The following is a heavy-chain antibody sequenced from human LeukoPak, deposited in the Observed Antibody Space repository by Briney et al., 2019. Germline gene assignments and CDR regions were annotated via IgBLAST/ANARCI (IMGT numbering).Heavy chain of an antibody. Sequence: ASVKVSCKVSGYTLTELSMHWVRQAPGKGLEWMGGFDPEDGETIYAQKFQGRVTMTEDTSTDTGYMELSSLRSEDTAVYYCLLGGYCTNGACYTGEYFDYWGQGTLVTVSS. CDR3: LLGGYCTNGACYTGEYFDY. V-gene: IGHV1-24*01. J-gene: IGHJ4*02. D-gene: IGHD2-8*01. CDR1: GYTLTELS. CDR2: FDPEDGET.